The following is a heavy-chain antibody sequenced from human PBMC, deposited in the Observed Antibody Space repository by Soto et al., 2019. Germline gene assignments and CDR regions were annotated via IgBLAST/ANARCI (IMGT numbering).Heavy chain of an antibody. Sequence: VQLVESGGGVVQPGRSLRLSCAASGFTFSDYAMHWVRQAPGKGLEWVAVVSHDGRNTHYADSVKGRFTISRDSSKNTVAPEMTSLRAEDTAVYYCAKGGRRWLVTADFNYWGQGALVTFSS. V-gene: IGHV3-30*18. D-gene: IGHD6-19*01. CDR2: VSHDGRNT. CDR3: AKGGRRWLVTADFNY. CDR1: GFTFSDYA. J-gene: IGHJ4*02.